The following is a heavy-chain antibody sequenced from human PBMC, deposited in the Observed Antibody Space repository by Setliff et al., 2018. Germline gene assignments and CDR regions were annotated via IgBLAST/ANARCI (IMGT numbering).Heavy chain of an antibody. Sequence: SVKVSCKASGGTFSTYAISWVRQAPGQGLEWMGGIISMFGTTNYAQKFQGRVTITTDKSTSTVYMVLNNLRSEDTALYYCAFEYGTSKRFDPWGQGTLVTVSS. V-gene: IGHV1-69*05. J-gene: IGHJ5*02. CDR3: AFEYGTSKRFDP. CDR1: GGTFSTYA. D-gene: IGHD3-10*01. CDR2: IISMFGTT.